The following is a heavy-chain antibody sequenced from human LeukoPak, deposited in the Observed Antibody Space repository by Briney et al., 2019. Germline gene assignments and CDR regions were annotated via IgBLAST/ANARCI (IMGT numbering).Heavy chain of an antibody. V-gene: IGHV4-59*12. Sequence: SETLSLTCTVSGDSTSNFYWNWIRQSPGKGLEWIGNIHYSGSSVYNPSLKSRGTISIDTSRRQFFLKLNSVTAADTAVYYCARDSTFYGMDVWGQGTTVTVSS. CDR3: ARDSTFYGMDV. D-gene: IGHD2/OR15-2a*01. J-gene: IGHJ6*02. CDR1: GDSTSNFY. CDR2: IHYSGSS.